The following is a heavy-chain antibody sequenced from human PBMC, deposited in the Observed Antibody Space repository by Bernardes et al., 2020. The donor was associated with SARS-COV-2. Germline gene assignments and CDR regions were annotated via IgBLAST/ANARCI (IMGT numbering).Heavy chain of an antibody. CDR3: ARGEMAFDY. Sequence: GGSLRLSCAASGFTFRNYAMTWVRQAPGRGLEWISTISANGAETHYADSVRGRFTISRDDSKNTLYLQMSSLRVEDTAVYYCARGEMAFDYWGQGSLVTVSS. J-gene: IGHJ4*02. D-gene: IGHD2-8*01. V-gene: IGHV3-23*01. CDR1: GFTFRNYA. CDR2: ISANGAET.